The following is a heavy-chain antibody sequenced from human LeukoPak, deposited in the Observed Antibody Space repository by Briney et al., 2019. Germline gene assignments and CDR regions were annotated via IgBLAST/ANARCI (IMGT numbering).Heavy chain of an antibody. CDR2: IYSDGST. CDR1: GFPVSSNY. V-gene: IGHV3-53*01. Sequence: PGGSLRLSCAASGFPVSSNYMSWVRQAPGKGLEWVSVIYSDGSTYYADSVKGRFTISRDNSKNTLYLQMNTLRAEDTAVYYCAREAYSSGWYKDYWGQGTLVTVSS. D-gene: IGHD6-19*01. J-gene: IGHJ4*02. CDR3: AREAYSSGWYKDY.